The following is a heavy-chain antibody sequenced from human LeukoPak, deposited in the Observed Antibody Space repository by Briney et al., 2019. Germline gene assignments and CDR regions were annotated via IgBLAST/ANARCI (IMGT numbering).Heavy chain of an antibody. CDR1: GYSISSGYY. CDR2: IYHSGST. V-gene: IGHV4-38-2*02. J-gene: IGHJ3*02. D-gene: IGHD3-22*01. CDR3: ARCYYDSSGYYYDAFDI. Sequence: SETLSLTCTVSGYSISSGYYWGWIRQPPGKGLEWIGSIYHSGSTYYNPSLKSRVTISVDTSKNQFSLKLSSVTAADTAVHYCARCYYDSSGYYYDAFDIWGQGTMVTVSS.